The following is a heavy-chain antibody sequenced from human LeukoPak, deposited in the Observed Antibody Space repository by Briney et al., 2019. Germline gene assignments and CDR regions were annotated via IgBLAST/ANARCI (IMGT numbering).Heavy chain of an antibody. CDR2: IYYSGST. J-gene: IGHJ4*02. D-gene: IGHD2-15*01. CDR3: AREGGYCSGGSCYGLHYFDY. CDR1: GGSISSYY. V-gene: IGHV4-59*01. Sequence: PSETLSLTCTVSGGSISSYYWSWIRQPPGKGLEWIGYIYYSGSTNYNPSLKSRVTISVDTSKNQFSLKLSSVTAADTAVYYCAREGGYCSGGSCYGLHYFDYWGQGTLVTVSS.